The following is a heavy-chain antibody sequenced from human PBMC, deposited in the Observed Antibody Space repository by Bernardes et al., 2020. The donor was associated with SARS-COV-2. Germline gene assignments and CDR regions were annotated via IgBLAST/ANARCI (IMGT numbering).Heavy chain of an antibody. V-gene: IGHV1-46*01. CDR1: GYTFLNHY. D-gene: IGHD4-17*01. CDR2: INPSGVST. CDR3: ARDRLAAAVPGASTGDGAYYLDY. Sequence: ASVKVSCKASGYTFLNHYIHWVRQAPGQGLEWVGVINPSGVSTNSAQKFQGRVTMTRDTSTKTVYMELISLTLEDTAVYYCARDRLAAAVPGASTGDGAYYLDYWGQGTLVSVSS. J-gene: IGHJ4*02.